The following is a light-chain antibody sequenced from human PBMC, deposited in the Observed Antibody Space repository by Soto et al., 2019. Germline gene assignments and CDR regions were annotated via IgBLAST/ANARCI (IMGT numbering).Light chain of an antibody. CDR2: EVT. J-gene: IGLJ1*01. Sequence: QSVLTQPPSASGSPGQSVIISCSGTSSDIGTYDFVSWYQHHPGKAPKVLIYEVTKRASGVPDRFSGSKSGNTASLTVSGLQPEDEAEYFCSSFAGSKTPYVFGTGTKVTVL. V-gene: IGLV2-8*01. CDR1: SSDIGTYDF. CDR3: SSFAGSKTPYV.